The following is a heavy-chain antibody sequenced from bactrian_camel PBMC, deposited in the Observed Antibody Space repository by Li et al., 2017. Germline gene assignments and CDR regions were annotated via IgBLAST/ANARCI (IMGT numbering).Heavy chain of an antibody. CDR2: ILSNGTI. D-gene: IGHD6*01. V-gene: IGHV3S10*01. J-gene: IGHJ4*01. Sequence: DVQLVESGGGSVHAGGSLRLACEASGHTESSCQMNWYRQAPGEEREMISHILSNGTIYYHKSVKGRFTISGDHAKNTVFLQMNSLKPEDTARYFCSMTYAVGGSSWFSCSGRTYWGQGPRSPSP. CDR3: SMTYAVGGSSWFSCSGRTY. CDR1: GHTESSCQ.